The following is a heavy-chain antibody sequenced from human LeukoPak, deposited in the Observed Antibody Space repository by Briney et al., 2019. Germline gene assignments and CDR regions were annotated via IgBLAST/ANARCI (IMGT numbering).Heavy chain of an antibody. J-gene: IGHJ2*01. D-gene: IGHD6-13*01. V-gene: IGHV4-30-4*07. CDR2: IYYSGST. CDR1: GGSITNDGNS. CDR3: ARLSSSWYQDWYFDL. Sequence: SRTLSLTCGVSGGSITNDGNSWTWIRLPPGKGLEWIGYIYYSGSTYYNPSLKSRVTMSVDTSKNQFSLNLSSVTAADTAVYYCARLSSSWYQDWYFDLWGRGTLVTVSS.